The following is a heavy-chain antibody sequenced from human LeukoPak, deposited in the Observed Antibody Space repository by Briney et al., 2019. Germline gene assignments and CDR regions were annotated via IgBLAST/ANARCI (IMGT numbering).Heavy chain of an antibody. J-gene: IGHJ4*02. Sequence: GGSLRLSCEGSGFTFSDHHMDWVRQAPGKGLKWVSSISSSSSYIYYADSVKGRFTISRDNAKNSLYLQMNSLRAEDTAVYYCARGSWFGEFDYWGQGTLVTVSS. CDR1: GFTFSDHH. CDR3: ARGSWFGEFDY. CDR2: ISSSSSYI. D-gene: IGHD3-10*01. V-gene: IGHV3-21*01.